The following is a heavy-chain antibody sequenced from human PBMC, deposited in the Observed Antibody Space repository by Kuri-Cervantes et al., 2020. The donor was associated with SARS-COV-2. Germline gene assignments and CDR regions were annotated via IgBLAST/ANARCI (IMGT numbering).Heavy chain of an antibody. CDR3: ARGTYSGSYVDAFDI. V-gene: IGHV3-73*01. J-gene: IGHJ3*02. CDR1: GFLFSASA. Sequence: GGSLRLSCEVSGFLFSASAIHWVRQGSGKGLEWVGRVRGKANNYATAYAASVKGRFTISRDDSKNMAYLQMNSLKTEDTAVYYCARGTYSGSYVDAFDIWGQGTMVTVSS. D-gene: IGHD1-26*01. CDR2: VRGKANNYAT.